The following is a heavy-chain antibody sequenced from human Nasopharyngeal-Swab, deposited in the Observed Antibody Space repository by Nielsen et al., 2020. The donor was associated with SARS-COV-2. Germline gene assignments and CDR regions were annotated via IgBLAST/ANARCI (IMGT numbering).Heavy chain of an antibody. V-gene: IGHV3-30*18. Sequence: GGSLRLSCAASGFTFSSYGMHWVRQAPGKGLEWVAVISYDGSNKYYADSVKGRFTISRDNSKKTLYLQMNSLRAEDTAVYYCAKVLTMIVVVTLNAFDIWGQGTMVTVSS. CDR1: GFTFSSYG. D-gene: IGHD3-22*01. CDR2: ISYDGSNK. J-gene: IGHJ3*02. CDR3: AKVLTMIVVVTLNAFDI.